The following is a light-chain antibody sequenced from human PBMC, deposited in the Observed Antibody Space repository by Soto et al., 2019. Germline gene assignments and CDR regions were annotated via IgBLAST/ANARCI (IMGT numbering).Light chain of an antibody. V-gene: IGLV2-8*01. CDR1: GSGIGSYSF. Sequence: QSALAQPPSACGSPGQSVTISCTGSGSGIGSYSFVSSYQQRPGRSPKLMIFGVTERPSGVPDRCSGSKSGNTASLTVSGLQADDDAVYYCYSYAGRNIWVFGGGTQLTVL. CDR3: YSYAGRNIWV. J-gene: IGLJ3*02. CDR2: GVT.